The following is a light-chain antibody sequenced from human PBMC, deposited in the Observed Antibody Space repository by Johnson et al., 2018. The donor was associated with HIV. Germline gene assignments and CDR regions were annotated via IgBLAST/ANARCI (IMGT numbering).Light chain of an antibody. CDR3: GTWDSSLSAYV. V-gene: IGLV1-51*01. Sequence: QSVLTQPPSVSAAPGQKVTISCSGSSSNIGRNYVSWYQQLPGTAPKLLIFDNNKRPSGIPDRFSASKSGTSATLGITGLQTGDEADYYCGTWDSSLSAYVFGTGNKVPVL. CDR1: SSNIGRNY. J-gene: IGLJ1*01. CDR2: DNN.